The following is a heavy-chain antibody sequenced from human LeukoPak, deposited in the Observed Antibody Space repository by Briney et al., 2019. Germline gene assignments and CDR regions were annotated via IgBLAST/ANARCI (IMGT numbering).Heavy chain of an antibody. J-gene: IGHJ5*02. CDR2: IYHSGST. D-gene: IGHD3-3*01. Sequence: PSETLSLTCTVSGGSISSGGYYWSWIRQPPGKGLEWIGYIYHSGSTYYNPSLKSRVTISVDRSKNQFSLKLSSVTAADTAVYYCARANYDFWSGYPNWFDPWGQGTLVTVSS. CDR3: ARANYDFWSGYPNWFDP. CDR1: GGSISSGGYY. V-gene: IGHV4-30-2*01.